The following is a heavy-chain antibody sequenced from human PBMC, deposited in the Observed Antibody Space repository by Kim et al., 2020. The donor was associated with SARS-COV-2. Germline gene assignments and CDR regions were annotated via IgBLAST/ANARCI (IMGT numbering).Heavy chain of an antibody. J-gene: IGHJ4*02. V-gene: IGHV1-18*01. D-gene: IGHD4-4*01. CDR3: ARGSGYSNWGDY. Sequence: NYAQKLKGRVTMTTDTSTSTAYMELRSLRSDDTAVYYCARGSGYSNWGDYWGQGTLVTVSS.